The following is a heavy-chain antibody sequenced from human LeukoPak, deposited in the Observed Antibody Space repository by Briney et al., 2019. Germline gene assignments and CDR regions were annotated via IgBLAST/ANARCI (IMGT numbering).Heavy chain of an antibody. Sequence: ASVKVSCKASGYTFTGYYMHWVRQAPGQRLEWMGWINPNGADTNYAQKFQGRVTMTRDTAISTAYMELSRLRSDDTALYYCARDFTGLLRPSYYFDYWGQGTLVTVSS. CDR1: GYTFTGYY. D-gene: IGHD2-15*01. J-gene: IGHJ4*02. V-gene: IGHV1-2*02. CDR3: ARDFTGLLRPSYYFDY. CDR2: INPNGADT.